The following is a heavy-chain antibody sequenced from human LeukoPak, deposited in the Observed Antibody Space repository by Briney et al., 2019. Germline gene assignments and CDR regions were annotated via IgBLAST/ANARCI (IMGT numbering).Heavy chain of an antibody. J-gene: IGHJ4*02. V-gene: IGHV4-4*07. D-gene: IGHD3-22*01. Sequence: SDTLSLPCTVSGGSISSYYWSWIRQPAGKGLEWIGRIYTSGSTNYNPSLKSRVTMSVDTSKNQFSLKLSSVTAAGTAVYYCARDSHHYYDRINYFDYWGQGTLVTASS. CDR1: GGSISSYY. CDR3: ARDSHHYYDRINYFDY. CDR2: IYTSGST.